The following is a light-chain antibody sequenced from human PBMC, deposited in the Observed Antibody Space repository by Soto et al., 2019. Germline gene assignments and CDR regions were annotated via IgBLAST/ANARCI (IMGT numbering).Light chain of an antibody. V-gene: IGKV3-15*01. CDR3: KHINNWPPPLT. J-gene: IGKJ4*01. Sequence: EIVMTQSPATLSVSPGERATLSCRASQSVSSNLAWYQQKPGQAPRLLIYGASTRATGIPARFSGSGSGTGFILTISGFRSENLEVYYCKHINNWPPPLTFGGGPRWRSN. CDR1: QSVSSN. CDR2: GAS.